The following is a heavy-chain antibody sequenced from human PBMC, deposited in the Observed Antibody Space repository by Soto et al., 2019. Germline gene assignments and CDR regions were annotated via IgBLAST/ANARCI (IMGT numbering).Heavy chain of an antibody. CDR1: GGTFSSYT. CDR3: GRDQSGTGYYVDWFDP. D-gene: IGHD3-10*02. J-gene: IGHJ5*02. Sequence: ASVKVSCKASGGTFSSYTISWVRQAPGQGLEWMGRINAGNSKTYYSEKFEGRVTFTRDTVATTVNMELTSLTSEDTAVYYCGRDQSGTGYYVDWFDPWGQGTLVTVSS. V-gene: IGHV1-3*01. CDR2: INAGNSKT.